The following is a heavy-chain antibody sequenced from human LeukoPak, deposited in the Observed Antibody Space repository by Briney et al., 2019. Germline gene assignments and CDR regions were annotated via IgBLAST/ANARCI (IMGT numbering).Heavy chain of an antibody. J-gene: IGHJ4*02. CDR1: GGTFSSYA. V-gene: IGHV1-69*06. CDR3: ARADTLRSFDY. CDR2: IIPTFGTA. D-gene: IGHD4-17*01. Sequence: GASVKVSCKASGGTFSSYAISWVRQAPGQGLEWMGRIIPTFGTANYAQKFQGRVTITADKSTSTAYVELSSLRSEDTAVYYCARADTLRSFDYWGQGTLVTVSS.